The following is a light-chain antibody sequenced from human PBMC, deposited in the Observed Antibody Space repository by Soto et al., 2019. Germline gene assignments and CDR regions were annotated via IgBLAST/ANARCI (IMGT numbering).Light chain of an antibody. J-gene: IGLJ3*02. CDR2: LNSDGSH. Sequence: QSVLTQSPSASASLGASVKLTCTLSSGHSSYTIAWHQQQPEEGPRYLMTLNSDGSHSKGDGIPDRFSGSSAGAERYLSISSLQSEDEADYYSQTWGTGIEVFGGGTKLTVL. CDR3: QTWGTGIEV. V-gene: IGLV4-69*01. CDR1: SGHSSYT.